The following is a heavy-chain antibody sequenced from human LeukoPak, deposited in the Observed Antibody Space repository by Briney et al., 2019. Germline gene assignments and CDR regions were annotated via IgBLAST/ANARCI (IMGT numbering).Heavy chain of an antibody. CDR2: IIPIFGTA. D-gene: IGHD3-10*01. J-gene: IGHJ4*02. Sequence: SVKVSCKASGGTFSSYAISWVRQAPGQGLEWMGGIIPIFGTANYAQKFQGRVTITADKSTSTAYMELSSLRSEDTAVYYCARDSSKSAYYYGSGSSFDYWGQGTLVTVSS. CDR1: GGTFSSYA. CDR3: ARDSSKSAYYYGSGSSFDY. V-gene: IGHV1-69*06.